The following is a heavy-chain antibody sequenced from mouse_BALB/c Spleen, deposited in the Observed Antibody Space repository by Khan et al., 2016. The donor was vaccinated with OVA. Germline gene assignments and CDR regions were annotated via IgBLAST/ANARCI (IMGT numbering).Heavy chain of an antibody. J-gene: IGHJ4*01. V-gene: IGHV10-1*02. CDR1: GFTFNTYA. Sequence: EVQLVDSGGGLVQPKGSLKLSCAASGFTFNTYAMNWVRQAPGKGLEWVARIRSKSNNYATYYADSVKDRFTISRDDSQSMLYLQMNNLKTEDTAMYYCVRLWLRYAMDYWGQGTSVTVSS. CDR2: IRSKSNNYAT. D-gene: IGHD2-2*01. CDR3: VRLWLRYAMDY.